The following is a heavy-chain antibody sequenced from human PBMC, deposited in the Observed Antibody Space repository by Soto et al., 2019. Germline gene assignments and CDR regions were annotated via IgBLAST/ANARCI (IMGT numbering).Heavy chain of an antibody. Sequence: QMQLVQSGPEVKKPGTSVKVSCKASGFTFTSSAVQWVRQARGQRLEWIGWIVVGSGNTNYAQKFQERVTITRDKSTSTAYMELSSLRSEDTAVYYCAADLGYCSGGSCSGRYYYYYYGMDVWGQGTTVTVSS. D-gene: IGHD2-15*01. V-gene: IGHV1-58*01. CDR1: GFTFTSSA. CDR2: IVVGSGNT. CDR3: AADLGYCSGGSCSGRYYYYYYGMDV. J-gene: IGHJ6*02.